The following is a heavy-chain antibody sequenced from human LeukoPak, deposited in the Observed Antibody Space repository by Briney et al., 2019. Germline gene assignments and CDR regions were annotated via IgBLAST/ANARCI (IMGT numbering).Heavy chain of an antibody. D-gene: IGHD1-1*01. V-gene: IGHV3-33*03. J-gene: IGHJ4*02. CDR3: ISDHTGHDDY. CDR2: IWYDGSNK. Sequence: QPGRSLRLSCAASGFTFSSYGMHWVRQAPGKGLEWVAVIWYDGSNKYYADSVKGRFTISRDNAKNTLSLQMNSLRADDTAVYYCISDHTGHDDYWGQGTLVTVSS. CDR1: GFTFSSYG.